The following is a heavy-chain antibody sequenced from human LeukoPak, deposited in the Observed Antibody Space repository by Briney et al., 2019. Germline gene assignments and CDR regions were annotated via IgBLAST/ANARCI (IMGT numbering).Heavy chain of an antibody. D-gene: IGHD6-13*01. Sequence: SETLSLTCTVSGGSITSYYWSWIRQPPGKGLELIGYIHHSGDTRYNPSLKSRVTMSIDTSKYQFSLKVSFVTAADTAVYYCVASGPPAPANWFDPWGQGTLVTVSS. V-gene: IGHV4-59*03. J-gene: IGHJ5*02. CDR2: IHHSGDT. CDR3: VASGPPAPANWFDP. CDR1: GGSITSYY.